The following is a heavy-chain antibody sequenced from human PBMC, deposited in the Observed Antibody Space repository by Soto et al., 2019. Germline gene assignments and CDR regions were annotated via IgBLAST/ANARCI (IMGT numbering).Heavy chain of an antibody. V-gene: IGHV4-39*01. J-gene: IGHJ3*02. Sequence: SETLSLTCTVSGGSISSSSYYWGWIRQPPGKGLEWIGSIYYSGSTYYNPSLKSRVTISVDTSKNQFSLKLSSVTAADTAVYYCARPDCSSSSCYAHPQGAFYIRGQGTMVPVSS. D-gene: IGHD2-2*01. CDR2: IYYSGST. CDR3: ARPDCSSSSCYAHPQGAFYI. CDR1: GGSISSSSYY.